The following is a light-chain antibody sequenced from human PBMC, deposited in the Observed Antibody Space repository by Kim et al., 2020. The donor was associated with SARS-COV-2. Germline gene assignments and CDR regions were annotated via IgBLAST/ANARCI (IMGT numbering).Light chain of an antibody. Sequence: TPGQRVTIFCSGSISNIGSNTVTWYQQIPGAAPKLLIYGDDLRPPRVPDRFSGSKSGTSASLAISGLQSEDEADYYCATHDESQVVFGGGTQLTVL. CDR2: GDD. V-gene: IGLV1-44*01. J-gene: IGLJ3*02. CDR1: ISNIGSNT. CDR3: ATHDESQVV.